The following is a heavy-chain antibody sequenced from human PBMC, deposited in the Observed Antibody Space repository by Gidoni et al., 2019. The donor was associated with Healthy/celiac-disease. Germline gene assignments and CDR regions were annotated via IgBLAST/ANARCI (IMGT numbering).Heavy chain of an antibody. V-gene: IGHV3-33*01. J-gene: IGHJ4*02. CDR2: IGYDGSNE. D-gene: IGHD6-19*01. CDR1: GSTFSNYG. Sequence: QVQLVESGGGVVQPGGSLRLSCAAPGSTFSNYGMHWVRQAPGKGLEWVAVIGYDGSNEYYADSVKGRFTISRDISKYTLYLQMNSLRAEDAAVYYCARAEGEQWLGYWGQGTLVTVSS. CDR3: ARAEGEQWLGY.